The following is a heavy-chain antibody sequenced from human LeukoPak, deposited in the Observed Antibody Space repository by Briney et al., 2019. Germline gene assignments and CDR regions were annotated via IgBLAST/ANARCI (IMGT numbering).Heavy chain of an antibody. V-gene: IGHV3-11*01. CDR3: ARGHYELPY. CDR2: ITSSGDPI. J-gene: IGHJ4*02. CDR1: GFPLTDYY. D-gene: IGHD3-22*01. Sequence: GGSLRLSCAASGFPLTDYYMSWIRQAPGKGLEWVSYITSSGDPIYYADSVKGRFTISRDNAKNSLYLQMNSLRAEDTAVYYCARGHYELPYWGQGTRVTVSS.